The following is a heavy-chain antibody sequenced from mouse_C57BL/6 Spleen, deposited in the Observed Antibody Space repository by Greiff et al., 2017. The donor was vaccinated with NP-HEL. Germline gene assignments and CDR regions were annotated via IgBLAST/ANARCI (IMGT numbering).Heavy chain of an antibody. V-gene: IGHV1-42*01. D-gene: IGHD2-2*01. J-gene: IGHJ3*01. CDR2: INPSTGGT. CDR1: GYSFTGYY. CDR3: ARGKGVTTWFAY. Sequence: VQLQQSGPELVKPGASVKISCKASGYSFTGYYMNWVKQSPEKSLEWIGEINPSTGGTTYNQKFKAKATLTVDKSSSTAYMQLKSLTSEDSAVYYCARGKGVTTWFAYWGQGTLVTVSA.